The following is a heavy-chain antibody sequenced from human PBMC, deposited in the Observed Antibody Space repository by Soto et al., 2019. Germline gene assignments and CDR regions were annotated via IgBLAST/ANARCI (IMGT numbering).Heavy chain of an antibody. CDR3: ARIKGDNCSGGSCYFWFDP. J-gene: IGHJ5*02. V-gene: IGHV1-8*01. CDR1: GYTFTSYD. CDR2: MNPNSGNT. Sequence: QVQLVQSGAEVKKPGASVKVSCKASGYTFTSYDINWVRQATGQGLEWMGWMNPNSGNTGYAQKFQGRVTMTRNTSISTAYMELSSLRSEDTAVNYCARIKGDNCSGGSCYFWFDPWGQGTLVTVSS. D-gene: IGHD2-15*01.